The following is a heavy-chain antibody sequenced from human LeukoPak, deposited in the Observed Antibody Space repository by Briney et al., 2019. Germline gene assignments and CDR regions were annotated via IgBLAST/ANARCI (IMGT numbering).Heavy chain of an antibody. V-gene: IGHV3-21*01. CDR1: GFTFSSYS. CDR2: ISGSSSYI. CDR3: ARYYDFWSSYSSYYYMDV. D-gene: IGHD3-3*01. Sequence: PGGSLRLSCAASGFTFSSYSMNWVRQAPGKGLEWVSSISGSSSYIYYADSLKGRFTISRDNAKNTLYLQMNSLRAEDTAVYYCARYYDFWSSYSSYYYMDVWGKGTTVTVSS. J-gene: IGHJ6*03.